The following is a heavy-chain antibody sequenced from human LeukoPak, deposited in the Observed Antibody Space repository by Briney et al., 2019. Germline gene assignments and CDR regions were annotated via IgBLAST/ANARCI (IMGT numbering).Heavy chain of an antibody. Sequence: SETLSLTCTVSGGSISSYYWSWIRQPPGKGLEWIGYIYYSGSTNYNPSLKSRVTISVDTSKNQFSLNMNSVTAADTAVYYCVRRGGGCSGGFCYFLFDYWGQGTLVTVSS. V-gene: IGHV4-59*08. CDR2: IYYSGST. CDR1: GGSISSYY. CDR3: VRRGGGCSGGFCYFLFDY. D-gene: IGHD2-15*01. J-gene: IGHJ4*02.